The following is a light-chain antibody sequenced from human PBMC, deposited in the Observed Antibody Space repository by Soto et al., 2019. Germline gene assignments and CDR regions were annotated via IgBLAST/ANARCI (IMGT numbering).Light chain of an antibody. CDR1: QSISNNH. V-gene: IGKV3-20*01. Sequence: EIVLTQSPGTLSLSPGERVTLSCRTSQSISNNHLAWYQKKPGQAPRLLIHGTSNRATGIPDRFSGSGSGTDFTLTFSRLEPEDFAVYSCQQYNNWPLTFGGGTKVEIK. CDR3: QQYNNWPLT. CDR2: GTS. J-gene: IGKJ4*01.